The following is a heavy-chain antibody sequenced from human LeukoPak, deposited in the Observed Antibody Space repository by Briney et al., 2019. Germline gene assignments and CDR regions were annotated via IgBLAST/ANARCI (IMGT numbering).Heavy chain of an antibody. Sequence: ASVKVSCKVSGYTLTELSMHWVRQAPGKGLEWMGGFDPEDGETIYAQKFQGRVTMTEDTSTDTAYMELSSLRSADTAVYYCATGSPYVTPLNYWGQGTLVTVSS. CDR1: GYTLTELS. V-gene: IGHV1-24*01. J-gene: IGHJ4*02. CDR3: ATGSPYVTPLNY. D-gene: IGHD4-23*01. CDR2: FDPEDGET.